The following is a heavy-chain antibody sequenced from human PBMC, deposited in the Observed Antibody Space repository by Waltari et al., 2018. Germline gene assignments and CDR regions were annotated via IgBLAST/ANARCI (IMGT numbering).Heavy chain of an antibody. V-gene: IGHV4-59*11. J-gene: IGHJ4*02. CDR3: AREILYSSSWYYFDY. CDR1: GGSISSHY. D-gene: IGHD6-13*01. Sequence: QVQLQESGPGLVKPSETLSLTCTVSGGSISSHYWSWIRQPPGKGLEWIGYIYYSGSTNYNPSLKGRVTISVDTSKNQFSLKLSSVTAADTAVYYCAREILYSSSWYYFDYWGQGTLVTVSS. CDR2: IYYSGST.